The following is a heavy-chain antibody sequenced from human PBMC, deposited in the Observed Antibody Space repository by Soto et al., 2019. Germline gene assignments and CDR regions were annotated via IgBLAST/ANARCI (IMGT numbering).Heavy chain of an antibody. V-gene: IGHV1-18*01. Sequence: ASVKVSCEASGDRFTSYGISWVRQAPGQGLEWMGWISAYNGNTNYAQKLQGRVTMTTDTSTSTAYMELRSLRSDDTAVYYCARVIAYYYDSSGYLGDDAFDIWGQGTMV. D-gene: IGHD3-22*01. J-gene: IGHJ3*02. CDR2: ISAYNGNT. CDR1: GDRFTSYG. CDR3: ARVIAYYYDSSGYLGDDAFDI.